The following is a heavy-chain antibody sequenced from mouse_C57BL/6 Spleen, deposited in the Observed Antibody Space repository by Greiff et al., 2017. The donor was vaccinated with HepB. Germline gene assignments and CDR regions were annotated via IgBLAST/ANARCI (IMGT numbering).Heavy chain of an antibody. Sequence: VQLQQPGAELVKPGASVKVSCKASGYTFTSYWMHWVKQRPGQGLEWIGRIHPSDSDTNYNQKFKGKATLTVDKSSSTAYMQLSSLTSEDSAVYYCAITTVVATYPYYAMDYWGQGTSVTVSS. CDR3: AITTVVATYPYYAMDY. V-gene: IGHV1-74*01. CDR1: GYTFTSYW. D-gene: IGHD1-1*01. J-gene: IGHJ4*01. CDR2: IHPSDSDT.